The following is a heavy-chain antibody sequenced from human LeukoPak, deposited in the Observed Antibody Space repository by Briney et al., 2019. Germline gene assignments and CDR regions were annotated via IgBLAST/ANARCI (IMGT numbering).Heavy chain of an antibody. V-gene: IGHV4-30-4*08. Sequence: NPSETLSLTCTVSGGSISSGDYYWSWLRQPPGKGLEWIGYIYYSGSTYYNPSLKSRVTISVDTSKNQFSLKLSSVTAADTAVHYCAAQETYSSAGFDYWGQGTLVTVSS. CDR1: GGSISSGDYY. D-gene: IGHD6-25*01. CDR2: IYYSGST. J-gene: IGHJ4*02. CDR3: AAQETYSSAGFDY.